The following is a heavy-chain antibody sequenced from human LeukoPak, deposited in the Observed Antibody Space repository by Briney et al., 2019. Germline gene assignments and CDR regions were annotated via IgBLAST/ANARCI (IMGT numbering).Heavy chain of an antibody. D-gene: IGHD5-12*01. Sequence: PSETLSLTCTVSGGSISSGSFYWSWIRQPAGKGLEWIGRIYTSGSTNYNPSLKSRVTISVDTSKNQFSLKLYAVTAADTAVYYCAKQGYSGNDADFDYWGQGTLVTVSS. CDR3: AKQGYSGNDADFDY. J-gene: IGHJ4*02. CDR1: GGSISSGSFY. V-gene: IGHV4-61*02. CDR2: IYTSGST.